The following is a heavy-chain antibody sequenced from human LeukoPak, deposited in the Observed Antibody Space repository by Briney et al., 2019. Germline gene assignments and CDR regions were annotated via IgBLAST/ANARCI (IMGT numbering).Heavy chain of an antibody. CDR3: ARVSSGGGPYYYYYMDV. J-gene: IGHJ6*03. CDR2: ISAYNGNT. CDR1: GYTFTSYG. D-gene: IGHD3-16*01. Sequence: GASVKVSCKASGYTFTSYGISWVRQAPGQGHEWMEWISAYNGNTNYAQKLQGRVTMTTETSTSTAYMELRSLRSDDTAVYYCARVSSGGGPYYYYYMDVWGKGTAVTVSS. V-gene: IGHV1-18*01.